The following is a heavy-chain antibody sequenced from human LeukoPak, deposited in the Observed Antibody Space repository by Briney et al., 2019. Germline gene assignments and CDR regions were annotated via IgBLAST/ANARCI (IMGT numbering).Heavy chain of an antibody. J-gene: IGHJ5*02. V-gene: IGHV6-1*01. CDR3: ARRLTQYDCFDP. D-gene: IGHD2-2*01. CDR1: GDSVSSNSVT. Sequence: SQTLSLTCAISGDSVSSNSVTRNWIRQSPSRGLEWLGRTYYRSTWYNDYAVSVRGRITVNPDTSKNQFSLHLNSVTPEDTAVYYCARRLTQYDCFDPRGQGILVTVSS. CDR2: TYYRSTWYN.